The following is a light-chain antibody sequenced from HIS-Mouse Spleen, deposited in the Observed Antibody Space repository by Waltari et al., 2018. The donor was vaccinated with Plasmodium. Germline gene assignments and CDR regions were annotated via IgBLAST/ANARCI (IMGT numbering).Light chain of an antibody. Sequence: SSELTQDPAVSVALGQTVRITCQGDSLRSYDASWYQQKPGQAPVLVIYGKNNRPAGIPDRCSGPSSGNTASLTITGAQAEDEADYYCNSRDSSGNHVVFGGGTKLTVL. J-gene: IGLJ2*01. CDR3: NSRDSSGNHVV. V-gene: IGLV3-19*01. CDR1: SLRSYD. CDR2: GKN.